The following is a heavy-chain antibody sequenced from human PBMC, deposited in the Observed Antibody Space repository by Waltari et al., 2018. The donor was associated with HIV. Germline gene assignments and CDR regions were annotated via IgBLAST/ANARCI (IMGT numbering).Heavy chain of an antibody. Sequence: ETLSLTFAIYGGSFDEYYWAWIRQTPDNPSLKSRVTVSIDTSKNQFSLNLRSVTAADTAVYYCARTYKRITLFEIIRELSWFDPWGQGTLVTVSS. V-gene: IGHV4-34*01. D-gene: IGHD1-7*01. CDR1: GGSFDEYY. J-gene: IGHJ5*02. CDR3: ARTYKRITLFEIIRELSWFDP.